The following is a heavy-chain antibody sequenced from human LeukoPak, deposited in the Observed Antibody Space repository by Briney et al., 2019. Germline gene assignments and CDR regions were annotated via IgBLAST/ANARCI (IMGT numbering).Heavy chain of an antibody. CDR3: AKDQLYYYDSSGYYNY. CDR2: ISGSGGST. Sequence: GGSLRLSCAASGFTFSDHYMDWVRQAPGKGLEWVSAISGSGGSTYYADSVKGRFTISRDNSKNTLYLQMNSLRAEDTAVYYCAKDQLYYYDSSGYYNYWGQGTLVTVSS. V-gene: IGHV3-23*01. CDR1: GFTFSDHY. D-gene: IGHD3-22*01. J-gene: IGHJ4*02.